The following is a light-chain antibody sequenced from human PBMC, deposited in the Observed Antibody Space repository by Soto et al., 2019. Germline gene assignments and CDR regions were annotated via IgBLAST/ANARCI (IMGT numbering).Light chain of an antibody. Sequence: EIVLTQSPGTLSLSPGERATLSCRASQSVYSSLAWYQQKPGQAPRLLIYGASSRATGTPDRFSGSGSGTDFTLTISRLEPEEFAVYDCQQFVSSPYTFGQGTKVDIK. CDR2: GAS. CDR1: QSVYSS. CDR3: QQFVSSPYT. J-gene: IGKJ2*01. V-gene: IGKV3-20*01.